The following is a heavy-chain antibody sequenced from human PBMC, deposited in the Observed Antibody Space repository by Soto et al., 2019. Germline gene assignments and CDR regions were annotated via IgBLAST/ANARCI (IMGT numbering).Heavy chain of an antibody. D-gene: IGHD6-13*01. V-gene: IGHV4-30-4*01. J-gene: IGHJ5*02. CDR2: IYYSGST. CDR3: ARERRDGSRLDP. CDR1: GGSISSGDYY. Sequence: QVQLQESGPGLVKPSQTLSLTCTVSGGSISSGDYYWSWIRQPPGTGLAWIGYIYYSGSTYYNPSLKSRVTISVDTSKNQFSLKLSSVTAADTAVYDCARERRDGSRLDPWGQGTLVTVSS.